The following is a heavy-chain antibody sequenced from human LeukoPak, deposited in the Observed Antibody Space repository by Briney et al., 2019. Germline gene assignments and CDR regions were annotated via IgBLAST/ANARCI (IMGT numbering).Heavy chain of an antibody. V-gene: IGHV4-59*05. CDR3: ASHPITIFGVVIIPNWFDP. Sequence: SETLSLTCTVSGGSISSYYWSWIRQPAGKGLEWIGRIYYSGSTYYNPSLKSRVTISVDTSKNQFSLKLSSVTAADTAVYYCASHPITIFGVVIIPNWFDPWGQGTLVTVSS. CDR2: IYYSGST. J-gene: IGHJ5*02. D-gene: IGHD3-3*01. CDR1: GGSISSYY.